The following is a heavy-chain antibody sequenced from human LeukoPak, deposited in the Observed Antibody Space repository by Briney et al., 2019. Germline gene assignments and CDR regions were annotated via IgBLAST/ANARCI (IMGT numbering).Heavy chain of an antibody. CDR1: GGSIYSSSSF. CDR3: ARLSIYYFDY. V-gene: IGHV4-39*01. CDR2: IYYSGST. J-gene: IGHJ4*02. D-gene: IGHD2/OR15-2a*01. Sequence: SKTLSPTCTVSGGSIYSSSSFWGWIRQPPGKGLEWIGNIYYSGSTYYNPSLESRVTISVDTSKNQFSLNLTSVTAADTAVYFCARLSIYYFDYWGQGTLVTVSS.